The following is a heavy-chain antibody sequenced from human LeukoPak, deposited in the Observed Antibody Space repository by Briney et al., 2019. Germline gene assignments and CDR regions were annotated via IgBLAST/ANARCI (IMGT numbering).Heavy chain of an antibody. CDR1: GGSISSYY. D-gene: IGHD3-22*01. J-gene: IGHJ3*02. CDR3: ARLSSGSRSDAFDI. V-gene: IGHV4-59*01. CDR2: IYYSGST. Sequence: PSETLSLTCTVSGGSISSYYWSWVRQPPGKGLEWIGYIYYSGSTNCNPSLKSRVTISVDTSKNQFSLKLSSVTAADTAVYYCARLSSGSRSDAFDIWGQGTMVTVSS.